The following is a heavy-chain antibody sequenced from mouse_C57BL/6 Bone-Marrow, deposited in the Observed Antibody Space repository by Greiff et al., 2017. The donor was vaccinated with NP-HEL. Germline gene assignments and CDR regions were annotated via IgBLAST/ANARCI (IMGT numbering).Heavy chain of an antibody. CDR1: GYTFTSYW. CDR2: IDPSDSYT. J-gene: IGHJ4*01. CDR3: ARRPSYYSNYDYAMDY. Sequence: QVQLQQSGAELVMPGASVKLSCKASGYTFTSYWMHWVKQRPGQGLEWIGEIDPSDSYTNYNQKFKGKSTLTVDKSSSTAYMQLSSLTSEDSAVYYCARRPSYYSNYDYAMDYWGQGTSVTVSS. D-gene: IGHD2-5*01. V-gene: IGHV1-69*01.